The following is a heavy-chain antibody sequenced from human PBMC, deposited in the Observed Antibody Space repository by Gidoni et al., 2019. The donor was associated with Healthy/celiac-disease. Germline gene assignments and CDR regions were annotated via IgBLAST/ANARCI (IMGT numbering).Heavy chain of an antibody. J-gene: IGHJ4*02. CDR2: ISGSGGST. Sequence: EVQLLESGGGLVQPGGSLRLSCAASGFTFSSYAMSWVRQAPGKGLEWVSAISGSGGSTYYADSVKGRFTISRDNSKNTLYLQMNSLRAEDTAVYYCAKVYNLYCSSTSCPFDYWGQGTLVTVSS. CDR3: AKVYNLYCSSTSCPFDY. CDR1: GFTFSSYA. V-gene: IGHV3-23*01. D-gene: IGHD2-2*01.